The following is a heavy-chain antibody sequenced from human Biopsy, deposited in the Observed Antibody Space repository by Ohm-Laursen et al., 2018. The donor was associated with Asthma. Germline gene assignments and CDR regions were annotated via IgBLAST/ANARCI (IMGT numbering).Heavy chain of an antibody. D-gene: IGHD3-9*01. CDR2: INAGNGNT. J-gene: IGHJ3*01. Sequence: SVKVSCKSSGYTFIHYAIHWVRQAPGQRLEWMGWINAGNGNTKYSQKFQGRVTITRDTSASAAYMDLRSLRSEDTAMYYCARTYYDFLTGQVNDAFALWGQGTMVTVSS. V-gene: IGHV1-3*01. CDR1: GYTFIHYA. CDR3: ARTYYDFLTGQVNDAFAL.